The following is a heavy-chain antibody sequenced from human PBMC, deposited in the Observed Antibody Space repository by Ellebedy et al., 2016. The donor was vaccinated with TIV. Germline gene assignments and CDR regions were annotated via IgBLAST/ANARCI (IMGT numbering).Heavy chain of an antibody. CDR1: GFTFDTYG. CDR2: ISYDGNIN. D-gene: IGHD3-16*01. Sequence: GESLKISCAASGFTFDTYGMHWVRQAPGKGLEWVAVISYDGNINYYADSVKGRFTISRDNSKNTLSLQMNSLRDEDTAVYFCARDLGMYNYVPGRVWGQGTLVTVSS. CDR3: ARDLGMYNYVPGRV. V-gene: IGHV3-30*03. J-gene: IGHJ4*02.